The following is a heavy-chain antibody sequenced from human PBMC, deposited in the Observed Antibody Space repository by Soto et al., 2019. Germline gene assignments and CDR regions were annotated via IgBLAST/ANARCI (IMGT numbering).Heavy chain of an antibody. Sequence: PSETLSLTCTVSGGSVISGDYFFICIRQPPGKGLEWIGYIYYSGSTNYNPSLKSRVTISVDTSKNQFSLKLSSVTAADTAVYYCARGDFWSGRKLDVWGQGTTVTVSS. D-gene: IGHD3-3*01. J-gene: IGHJ6*02. CDR1: GGSVISGDYF. CDR3: ARGDFWSGRKLDV. V-gene: IGHV4-61*08. CDR2: IYYSGST.